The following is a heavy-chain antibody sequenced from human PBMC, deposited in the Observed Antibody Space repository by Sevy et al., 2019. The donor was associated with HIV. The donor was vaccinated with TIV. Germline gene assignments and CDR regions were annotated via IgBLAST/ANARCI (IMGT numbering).Heavy chain of an antibody. CDR1: GFTFSSYW. Sequence: GGSLRLSCAASGFTFSSYWMHWVRQAPGKGLVWVSRINSDGSSTSYADSVKGRFTISRDNAKNTLYLQMNSLRAEDTAVYYYASSKGDYYYGSGSLHADYWGQGTLVTVSS. V-gene: IGHV3-74*01. D-gene: IGHD3-10*01. J-gene: IGHJ4*02. CDR3: ASSKGDYYYGSGSLHADY. CDR2: INSDGSST.